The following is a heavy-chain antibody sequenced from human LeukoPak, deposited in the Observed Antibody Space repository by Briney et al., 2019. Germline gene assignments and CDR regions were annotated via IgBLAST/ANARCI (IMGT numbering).Heavy chain of an antibody. CDR2: ISYDGSNK. Sequence: GGSLRLSCAASGFSFSTYVMHWVRQAPGKGLEWVAVISYDGSNKHYADSVKGRFTTSRDNSKNTLYLQMNSLRAEDTAVYYCVGDYWGHGTLVTVSS. J-gene: IGHJ4*01. V-gene: IGHV3-30-3*01. CDR1: GFSFSTYV. CDR3: VGDY. D-gene: IGHD3-10*01.